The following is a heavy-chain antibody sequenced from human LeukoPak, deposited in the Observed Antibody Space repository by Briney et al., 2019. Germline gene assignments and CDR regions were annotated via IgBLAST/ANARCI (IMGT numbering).Heavy chain of an antibody. CDR3: ARLGKNFKYSSSSDYYYMDV. CDR2: IYTSGST. J-gene: IGHJ6*03. D-gene: IGHD6-6*01. V-gene: IGHV4-4*09. CDR1: GGSISSYY. Sequence: SETLSLTCTVSGGSISSYYWSWIRQPPGKGLEWIGYIYTSGSTNYNPSLKSRVTISVDTSKNQFSLKLSSVTAADTAVYYCARLGKNFKYSSSSDYYYMDVWGKGTTVTVSS.